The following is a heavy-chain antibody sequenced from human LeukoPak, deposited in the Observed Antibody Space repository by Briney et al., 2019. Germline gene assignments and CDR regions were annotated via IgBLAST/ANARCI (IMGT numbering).Heavy chain of an antibody. D-gene: IGHD3-9*01. Sequence: GGSLRLSCAASGFTFSSYWMSWVRQAPGKGLEWVANIKQDGSEKYYVDSVKGRFTISRDNAKNSLYLQMNSLRAEDTAMYYCARVGADYDILTGYDYWGQGTLVTVSS. CDR2: IKQDGSEK. V-gene: IGHV3-7*03. CDR3: ARVGADYDILTGYDY. CDR1: GFTFSSYW. J-gene: IGHJ4*02.